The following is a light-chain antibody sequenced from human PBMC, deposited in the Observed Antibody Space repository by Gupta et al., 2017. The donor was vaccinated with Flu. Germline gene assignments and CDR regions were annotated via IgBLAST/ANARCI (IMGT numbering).Light chain of an antibody. CDR2: DVS. J-gene: IGLJ3*02. CDR1: SSDVCSYNY. V-gene: IGLV2-11*01. Sequence: TSSDVCSYNYVSWFQQHQSKAPKLMIYDVSRRPSGVPDRFSGSKSGNTASLTISGLQAEDEADYYCCSYAGTYTWVFGGGTKLTVL. CDR3: CSYAGTYTWV.